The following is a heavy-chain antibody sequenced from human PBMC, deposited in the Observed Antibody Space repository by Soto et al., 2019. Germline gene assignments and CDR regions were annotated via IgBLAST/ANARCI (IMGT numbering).Heavy chain of an antibody. V-gene: IGHV1-69*13. CDR3: ARVSTTFRDYDFWSDTIDY. J-gene: IGHJ4*02. CDR1: GGTFSSYA. D-gene: IGHD3-3*01. CDR2: IIPIFGTA. Sequence: ASVKVSCKASGGTFSSYAISWVRQAPGQGLEWMGGIIPIFGTANYAQKFQGRVTITADESTSTAYMELSSLRSEDTAVYYCARVSTTFRDYDFWSDTIDYWGQGTLVTVSS.